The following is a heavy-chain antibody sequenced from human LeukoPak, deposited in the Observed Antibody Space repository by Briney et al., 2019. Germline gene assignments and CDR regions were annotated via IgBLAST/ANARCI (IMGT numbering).Heavy chain of an antibody. CDR3: ARDRGRSYGSFDY. J-gene: IGHJ4*02. CDR1: GGSISSYY. D-gene: IGHD5-18*01. Sequence: PSGTLSLTCTVSGGSISSYYWSWIRQPAGKGLEWIGRVYTDGTTSYNPSLKSRVTMSVDTSKNQFSLNLNSVTAADTAMYYCARDRGRSYGSFDYWGQGTLVTVS. V-gene: IGHV4-4*07. CDR2: VYTDGTT.